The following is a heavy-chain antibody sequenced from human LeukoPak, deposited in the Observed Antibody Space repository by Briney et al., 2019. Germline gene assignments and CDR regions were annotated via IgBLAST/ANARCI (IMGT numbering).Heavy chain of an antibody. CDR2: MSHDGSSK. D-gene: IGHD2-2*01. J-gene: IGHJ4*02. CDR3: AKSGCSSTSCYVNY. Sequence: GGSQRLSCAASGFTFSEYGMHWVRQAPGKGLEWVAVMSHDGSSKYYADSVKGRFTISRDNSKNTLYLQMNSLRAEDTAVYNCAKSGCSSTSCYVNYWGQGTLVIVSS. CDR1: GFTFSEYG. V-gene: IGHV3-30*18.